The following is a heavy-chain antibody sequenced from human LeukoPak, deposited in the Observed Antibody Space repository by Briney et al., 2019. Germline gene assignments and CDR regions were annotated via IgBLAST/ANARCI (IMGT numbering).Heavy chain of an antibody. CDR1: GYTFTDYY. V-gene: IGHV1-2*02. D-gene: IGHD4-17*01. CDR3: AMGETVTTPPRDY. Sequence: GASVKVSCKASGYTFTDYYMHWVRQAPGQGLEWMGWINPNSGGTNYAQKFQGRVTMTRDTSISTAYMELTSLRSDDTAVYYCAMGETVTTPPRDYWGQGTLVTVSS. CDR2: INPNSGGT. J-gene: IGHJ4*02.